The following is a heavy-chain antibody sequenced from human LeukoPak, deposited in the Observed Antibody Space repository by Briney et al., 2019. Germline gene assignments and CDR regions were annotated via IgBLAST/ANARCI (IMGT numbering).Heavy chain of an antibody. J-gene: IGHJ4*02. CDR2: IYYSGST. V-gene: IGHV4-39*01. Sequence: PSETLSLTCTVSGGSISSSSYYWGWILQPPGKGLEWIESIYYSGSTYYNPSLKSRVTISVDTSKNQFSLKLSSVTAADTAVYYCATAKGYCSGTSCSTNFDYWGQGTLVTVSS. CDR1: GGSISSSSYY. D-gene: IGHD2-2*01. CDR3: ATAKGYCSGTSCSTNFDY.